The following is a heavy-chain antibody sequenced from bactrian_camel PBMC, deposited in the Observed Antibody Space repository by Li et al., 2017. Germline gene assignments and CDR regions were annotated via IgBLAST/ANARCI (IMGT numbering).Heavy chain of an antibody. CDR1: GRTYGRNC. CDR3: ASDGPTQEALCSNWASKRPREKSAS. V-gene: IGHV3S54*01. Sequence: QVQLVESGGGSVQAGGSLRLSCAASGRTYGRNCMAWFRQTPGKQREGVAGIYNPGGSTYYGDSVKGRFTIAQDNAPNTVYLHMNSLKPEDTAMDYCASDGPTQEALCSNWASKRPREKSASWGQWTQVTVS. CDR2: IYNPGGST. D-gene: IGHD3*01. J-gene: IGHJ4*01.